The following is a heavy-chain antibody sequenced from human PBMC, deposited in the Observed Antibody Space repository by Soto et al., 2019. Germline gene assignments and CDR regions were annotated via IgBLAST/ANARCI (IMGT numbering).Heavy chain of an antibody. Sequence: QITLKESGPTLVKPTQTLTLTCTFSGFSLSTSGVGVGWIRQPPGKALEWLALIYWDDDKRYSPSLTSRLTITKDTSKNQVVLKLTNMDPVDPATYYCAHVLVVVANYGMDVWGQGTTVPVSS. D-gene: IGHD2-15*01. CDR1: GFSLSTSGVG. CDR3: AHVLVVVANYGMDV. CDR2: IYWDDDK. V-gene: IGHV2-5*02. J-gene: IGHJ6*02.